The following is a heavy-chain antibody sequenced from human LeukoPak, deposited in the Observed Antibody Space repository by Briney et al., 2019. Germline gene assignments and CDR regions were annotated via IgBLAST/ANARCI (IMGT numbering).Heavy chain of an antibody. CDR3: ARATYSGYQGAFES. CDR2: IEYSGST. Sequence: SETLSLTCTVSGGSISSGDYYWSWVRQPPGEGLEWIGYIEYSGSTNYSPSLKRRLTISVDTSKNQFSLKLSSVTAADTAVYNCARATYSGYQGAFESRGQGTMVTVSS. D-gene: IGHD5-12*01. CDR1: GGSISSGDYY. J-gene: IGHJ3*02. V-gene: IGHV4-30-4*01.